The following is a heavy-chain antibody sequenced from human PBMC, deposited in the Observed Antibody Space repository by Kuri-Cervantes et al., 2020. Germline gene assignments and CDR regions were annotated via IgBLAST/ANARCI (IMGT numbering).Heavy chain of an antibody. J-gene: IGHJ6*02. CDR2: ISWNSGRI. CDR1: GFTFVAYA. Sequence: GGSLRLSCAASGFTFVAYAMHWVRQAPGKGLEWVSGISWNSGRIGYADSVNGRFTISRDNAKNFLYLQMNSLRAEDTALYYCAKGFTVRQWLVTYYYGMDVWGQGTTVTVSS. D-gene: IGHD6-19*01. CDR3: AKGFTVRQWLVTYYYGMDV. V-gene: IGHV3-9*01.